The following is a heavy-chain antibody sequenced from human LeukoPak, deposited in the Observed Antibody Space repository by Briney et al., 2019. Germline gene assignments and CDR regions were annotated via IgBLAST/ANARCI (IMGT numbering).Heavy chain of an antibody. D-gene: IGHD4-23*01. V-gene: IGHV1-18*01. Sequence: GASVKVSCKTSVYRFNVYDILWVRQAPGHGLDYVGWISTYTGRANYAQKFQGRVSMITDTPTSTAYLELTNLTSSDTGLYYCARADGTNSGTNAFDVWGLGTMVTVPS. CDR3: ARADGTNSGTNAFDV. CDR2: ISTYTGRA. J-gene: IGHJ3*01. CDR1: VYRFNVYD.